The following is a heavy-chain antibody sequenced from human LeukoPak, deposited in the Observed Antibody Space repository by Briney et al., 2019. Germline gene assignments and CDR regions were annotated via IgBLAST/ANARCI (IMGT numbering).Heavy chain of an antibody. CDR2: IYPDDSDI. CDR1: GYSFTDYW. J-gene: IGHJ3*02. V-gene: IGHV5-51*01. D-gene: IGHD3-10*01. Sequence: GESLRISCKGSGYSFTDYWIGWVRQMPGEGLQWMGIIYPDDSDIRYSPSFQGQVTISADKSIITAYLQWSSLKASDTAMYYGARHGRGSRSPNAFDIWGQGTMVTVSS. CDR3: ARHGRGSRSPNAFDI.